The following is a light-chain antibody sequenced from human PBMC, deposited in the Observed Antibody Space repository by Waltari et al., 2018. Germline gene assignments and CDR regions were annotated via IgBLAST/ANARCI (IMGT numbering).Light chain of an antibody. CDR3: AARDDRLNVWL. Sequence: QSVLTQPPSASGTPGQRVIISCSGSPSNIGKNPVNWYKQLPGSAPKVLIYNDNERPGGVSDRFSVSKSCPSASLAISGLQSDDEADYYCAARDDRLNVWLFGGGTRVTVL. CDR2: NDN. J-gene: IGLJ3*02. CDR1: PSNIGKNP. V-gene: IGLV1-44*01.